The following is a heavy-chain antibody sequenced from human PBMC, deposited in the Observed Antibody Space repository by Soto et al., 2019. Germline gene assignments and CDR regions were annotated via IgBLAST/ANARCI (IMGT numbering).Heavy chain of an antibody. D-gene: IGHD6-6*01. CDR2: INGDGRTI. CDR1: GFAFRSYG. CDR3: ASSLVSWFDP. J-gene: IGHJ5*02. Sequence: GGSLRLSCEASGFAFRSYGMHWVRQAPGKGPVWVARINGDGRTISYADSVKGRFTISRDNAKNTVSLQMNSLRVEDTAVYYCASSLVSWFDPWGQGTLVTVSS. V-gene: IGHV3-74*01.